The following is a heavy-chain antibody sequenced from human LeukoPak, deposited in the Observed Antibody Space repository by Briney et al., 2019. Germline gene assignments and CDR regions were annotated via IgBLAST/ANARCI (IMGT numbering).Heavy chain of an antibody. CDR3: AREGDLMRATMDS. J-gene: IGHJ5*01. D-gene: IGHD3-16*01. CDR2: ITGGDVFI. Sequence: GGSLRLSCAASRFTFSSYTFDWVRQAPGKGLEWVSSITGGDVFIYQADSVKGRFTVSRDNAKNTLYLQMNRLRAEDTAVYYCAREGDLMRATMDSWGQGTLVIVSS. CDR1: RFTFSSYT. V-gene: IGHV3-21*01.